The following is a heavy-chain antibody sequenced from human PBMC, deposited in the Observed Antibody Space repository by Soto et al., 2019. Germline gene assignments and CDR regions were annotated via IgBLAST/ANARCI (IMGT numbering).Heavy chain of an antibody. CDR3: ARGRDGYNFLYEPT. D-gene: IGHD5-12*01. J-gene: IGHJ4*02. V-gene: IGHV3-53*01. CDR2: IYSGGTT. Sequence: GESLKISCKASGYTFTSYMSWVRQAPGKGLEWVSVIYSGGTTDYAASVKGRFSISGDNSKNTLYLQMNSLRAEDTAVYYCARGRDGYNFLYEPTWGQGTLVTVSS. CDR1: GYTFTSY.